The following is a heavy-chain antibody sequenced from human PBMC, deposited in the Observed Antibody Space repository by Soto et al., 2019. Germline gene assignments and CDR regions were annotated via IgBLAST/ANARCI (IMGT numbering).Heavy chain of an antibody. D-gene: IGHD3-3*01. CDR2: VYYSGNT. CDR3: ARRPHYDFWSGQRGFDY. J-gene: IGHJ4*02. V-gene: IGHV4-39*01. CDR1: GDSISTSNYY. Sequence: SETLSLTCTVSGDSISTSNYYWGWIRQPPGKGLEWIGSVYYSGNTYYNASLKSRVTISVDRSKNQFSLKLSSVTAADTAIYYCARRPHYDFWSGQRGFDYWRQGTLATVSS.